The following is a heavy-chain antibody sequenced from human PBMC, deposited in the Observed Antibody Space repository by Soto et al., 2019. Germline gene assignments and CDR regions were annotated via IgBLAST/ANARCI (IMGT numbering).Heavy chain of an antibody. CDR2: ISGSGGST. V-gene: IGHV3-23*01. J-gene: IGHJ6*02. CDR1: GFTFSSYA. D-gene: IGHD3-22*01. CDR3: AKNQVYERTPMGYGMDV. Sequence: PGGSLRLSCAASGFTFSSYAMSWVRQAPGKGLEWVSAISGSGGSTYYADSVKGRFTISRDNSKNTLYLQMNSLRAEDTAVYYCAKNQVYERTPMGYGMDVWGQGTTVTVSS.